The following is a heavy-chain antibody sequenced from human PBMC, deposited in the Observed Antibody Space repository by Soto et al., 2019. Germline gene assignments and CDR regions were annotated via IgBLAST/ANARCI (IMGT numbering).Heavy chain of an antibody. D-gene: IGHD7-27*01. V-gene: IGHV3-7*03. J-gene: IGHJ4*02. CDR1: GFTCSSYW. CDR3: ARFTLGTIDY. CDR2: IKQDGSEK. Sequence: GGSLRLSCAASGFTCSSYWMSWVRQAPGKGLEWVANIKQDGSEKYYVDSVKGRFTISRDNAKNSLYLQMNSLRAEDTAVYYCARFTLGTIDYWGQGTLVTVSS.